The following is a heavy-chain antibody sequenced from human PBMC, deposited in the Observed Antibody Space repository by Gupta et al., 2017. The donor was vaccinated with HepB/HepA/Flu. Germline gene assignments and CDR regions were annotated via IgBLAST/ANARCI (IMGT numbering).Heavy chain of an antibody. CDR1: GYTFTVYY. V-gene: IGHV1-2*02. Sequence: QVQLVQSGAEVTKPGASVKFSCKASGYTFTVYYMHWVRQAPGQGLEWMGWINPNSGGTNYAQKFQGRVTMTRDTSISTAYMELSRLRSDDTAVYYCARAAINWGDSDWYFDLWGRGTLVTVSS. CDR3: ARAAINWGDSDWYFDL. D-gene: IGHD7-27*01. J-gene: IGHJ2*01. CDR2: INPNSGGT.